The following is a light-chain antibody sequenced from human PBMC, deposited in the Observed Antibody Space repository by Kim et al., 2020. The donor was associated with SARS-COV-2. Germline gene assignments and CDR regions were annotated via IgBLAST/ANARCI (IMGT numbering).Light chain of an antibody. J-gene: IGKJ1*01. CDR2: GAS. V-gene: IGKV3-20*01. CDR3: QLYGSSPRT. CDR1: QSVSSIF. Sequence: EIVLTQSPGTLSLSPGERATLSCRASQSVSSIFLAWYQQKPGQAPRLLIYGASSRATGIPVRFSGSGSGTDFTLTISRLEPEDFAVYYCQLYGSSPRTFGQGTKVDIK.